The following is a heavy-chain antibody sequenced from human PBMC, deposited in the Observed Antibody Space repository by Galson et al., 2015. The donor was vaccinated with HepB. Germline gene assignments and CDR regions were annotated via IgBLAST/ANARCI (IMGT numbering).Heavy chain of an antibody. D-gene: IGHD2-2*01. CDR3: ARDCGSSGCYDGMDV. CDR1: GYTFAGQY. V-gene: IGHV1-2*02. Sequence: SVKVSCKASGYTFAGQYLHWVRQAPGQGLEWMGWINCNSGATKFAQKFLGRVTLTRDTSISTSYMELSSLGSDDTAVYYCARDCGSSGCYDGMDVWGQGTTVTVSS. J-gene: IGHJ6*02. CDR2: INCNSGAT.